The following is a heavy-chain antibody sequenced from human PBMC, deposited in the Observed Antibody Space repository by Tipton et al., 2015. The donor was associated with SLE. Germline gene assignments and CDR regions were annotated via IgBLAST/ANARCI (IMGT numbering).Heavy chain of an antibody. D-gene: IGHD3-10*01. CDR3: ARPVGYGSGSYYYMDV. J-gene: IGHJ6*03. Sequence: VQLVQSGAEVKKPGESLRISCKGSGYSFTSYWISWVRQMPGKGLEWMGRIDPSDSYTNYSPSFQGHVTISADKSISTAYLQWSSLKASDTAMYYCARPVGYGSGSYYYMDVWGKGTTVTVSS. CDR2: IDPSDSYT. CDR1: GYSFTSYW. V-gene: IGHV5-10-1*01.